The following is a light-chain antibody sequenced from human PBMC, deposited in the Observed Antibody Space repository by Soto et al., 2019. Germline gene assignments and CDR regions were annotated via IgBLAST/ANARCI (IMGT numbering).Light chain of an antibody. J-gene: IGKJ2*01. CDR3: QQANSFQLI. CDR1: RDISTW. V-gene: IGKV1D-12*01. Sequence: DIQMTQSPSSVSASVGDRVTITGRASRDISTWLAWYQQKPGKAPKLLIYGASNLQSGVPSRFSGRGSGTDFTLTISSLQPEDFGTYYCQQANSFQLIFAQWTKVDIK. CDR2: GAS.